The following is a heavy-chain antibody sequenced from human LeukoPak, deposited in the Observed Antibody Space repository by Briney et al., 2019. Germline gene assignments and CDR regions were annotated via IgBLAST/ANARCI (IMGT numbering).Heavy chain of an antibody. CDR2: ISYDGSNK. D-gene: IGHD2-15*01. CDR3: ARGRDIVVVVAANDY. J-gene: IGHJ4*02. Sequence: PGGSLRLSCAASGFTFSSYAMHWVRQAPGKGLEWVAVISYDGSNKYYADSVKGRFTISRDNSKNTLYLQMNSLRAEDTAVYYCARGRDIVVVVAANDYWGQGTLVTVSP. V-gene: IGHV3-30-3*01. CDR1: GFTFSSYA.